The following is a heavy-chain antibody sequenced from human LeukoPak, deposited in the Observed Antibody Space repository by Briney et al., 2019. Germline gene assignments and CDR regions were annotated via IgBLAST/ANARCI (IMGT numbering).Heavy chain of an antibody. CDR3: AKALGGSGSNFDY. CDR1: GRTFSSQA. Sequence: GGSLRLSCAASGRTFSSQAIDWGRQAPGKGLELVAGISGSGGSIYYADSVKGRFTISRDNSKNTLYLQMNSLRAEDTAVYYCAKALGGSGSNFDYWGQGTLVTVSS. D-gene: IGHD3-10*01. V-gene: IGHV3-23*01. CDR2: ISGSGGSI. J-gene: IGHJ4*02.